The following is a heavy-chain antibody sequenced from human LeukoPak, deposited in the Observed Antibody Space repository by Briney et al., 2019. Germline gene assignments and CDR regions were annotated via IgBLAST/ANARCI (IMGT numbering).Heavy chain of an antibody. V-gene: IGHV4-39*01. CDR2: IYYSGST. Sequence: PSETLSLTCTVSGGSISSSSYYWGWIRQPPGKGLEWIGSIYYSGSTYYNPSLKSRVTISVDTSKNQFSLKLSSVTAADTAVYYCARFNYDSSGYYHSSFDYWGQGTLVTVSS. J-gene: IGHJ4*02. D-gene: IGHD3-22*01. CDR1: GGSISSSSYY. CDR3: ARFNYDSSGYYHSSFDY.